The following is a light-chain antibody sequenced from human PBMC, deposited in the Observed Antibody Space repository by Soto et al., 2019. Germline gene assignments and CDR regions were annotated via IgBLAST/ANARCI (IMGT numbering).Light chain of an antibody. J-gene: IGLJ2*01. CDR1: SSNIGRNY. Sequence: QSVLTQAPSASGTPGQRVTISCSGSSSNIGRNYVYWYQQLPGTAPKVLIYRNNQRPSGVPDRFSGSKSGTSVSLAISGLRSEDEADYYCAPWDDSLVVFGGGTKLTVL. CDR3: APWDDSLVV. CDR2: RNN. V-gene: IGLV1-47*01.